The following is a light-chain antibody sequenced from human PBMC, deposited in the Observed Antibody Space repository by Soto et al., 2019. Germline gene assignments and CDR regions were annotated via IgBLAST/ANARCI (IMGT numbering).Light chain of an antibody. J-gene: IGLJ3*02. CDR3: AAWDDSLSAWV. Sequence: QSVLTQPHSASGTPGQRVSISCSGSRSNIGNNYVYWYQQFPGAAPKLLIYSNNQRPSGVPDRLSGSKSGTSASLAISGLRSEDEADYYCAAWDDSLSAWVFGGGTQLTVL. V-gene: IGLV1-47*02. CDR2: SNN. CDR1: RSNIGNNY.